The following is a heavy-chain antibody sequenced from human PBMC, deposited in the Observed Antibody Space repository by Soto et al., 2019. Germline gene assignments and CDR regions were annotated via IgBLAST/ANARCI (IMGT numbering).Heavy chain of an antibody. CDR1: GGTFSNDI. Sequence: ASVKVSCKTSGGTFSNDIITWVRQAPGQGLERMGRIIPLLDTTNYAQKFQGRVTITADKSTGTAYMELNSLRSEDTAVYYCASDLGTISRSKLVFFVYWGQGTLVTVSS. V-gene: IGHV1-69*08. CDR2: IIPLLDTT. CDR3: ASDLGTISRSKLVFFVY. D-gene: IGHD3-9*01. J-gene: IGHJ4*02.